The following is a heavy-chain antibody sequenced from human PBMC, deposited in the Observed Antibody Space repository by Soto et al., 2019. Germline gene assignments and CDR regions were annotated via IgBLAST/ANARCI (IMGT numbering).Heavy chain of an antibody. CDR3: ARDAQYSSSWSHYYYYGMDV. D-gene: IGHD6-13*01. Sequence: SETLSLTCTVSGGSITSSSYYWGWIRQPPGKGLEWIGSIYYSGSTYYNPSLKSRVTISVDTSKNQFSLKLSSVTAADTAVYYCARDAQYSSSWSHYYYYGMDVWGQGTTVT. J-gene: IGHJ6*02. CDR1: GGSITSSSYY. V-gene: IGHV4-39*07. CDR2: IYYSGST.